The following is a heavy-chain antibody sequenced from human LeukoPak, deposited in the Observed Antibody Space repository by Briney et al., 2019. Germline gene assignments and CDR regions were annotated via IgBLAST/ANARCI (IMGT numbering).Heavy chain of an antibody. CDR3: ARGFSSSWYGNSGFDY. CDR2: INHSGST. CDR1: GGSFSGYY. J-gene: IGHJ4*02. Sequence: KPSETLSLTCAVYGGSFSGYYWSWIRQPPGKGLEWIGEINHSGSTNYNPSLKSRVTISVDTSKNQFSLKLSSVTAADTAVYYCARGFSSSWYGNSGFDYWGQGTLVTVSS. V-gene: IGHV4-34*01. D-gene: IGHD6-13*01.